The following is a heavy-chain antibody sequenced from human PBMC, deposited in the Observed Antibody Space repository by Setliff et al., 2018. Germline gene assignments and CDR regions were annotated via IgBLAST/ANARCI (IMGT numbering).Heavy chain of an antibody. CDR2: IIPILGIA. CDR1: RYTFTKYF. V-gene: IGHV1-69*10. Sequence: GASVKVSCKASRYTFTKYFTQWVRQAPGQGLEWMGGIIPILGIANYAQKFQGRVTITADKSTSTAYMELSSLRSEDTAVYYCARGLAYCGGDCFLRTGFDYWGQGTLVTVSS. D-gene: IGHD2-21*02. J-gene: IGHJ4*02. CDR3: ARGLAYCGGDCFLRTGFDY.